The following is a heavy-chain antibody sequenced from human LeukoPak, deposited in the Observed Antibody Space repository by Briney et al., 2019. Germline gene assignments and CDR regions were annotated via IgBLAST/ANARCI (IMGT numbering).Heavy chain of an antibody. J-gene: IGHJ4*02. D-gene: IGHD1-20*01. V-gene: IGHV4-39*01. CDR2: IYYSGST. Sequence: SETLFLTCTVSGGSISSSSYYWGWIRQPPGKGLEWIGSIYYSGSTYYNPSLKSRVTISVDTSKNQFSLKLSSVTAADTAVYYCARLPPGNNFHFDYWGQGTLVTVSS. CDR3: ARLPPGNNFHFDY. CDR1: GGSISSSSYY.